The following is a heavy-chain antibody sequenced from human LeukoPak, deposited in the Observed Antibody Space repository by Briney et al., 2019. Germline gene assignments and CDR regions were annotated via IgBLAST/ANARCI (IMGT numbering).Heavy chain of an antibody. Sequence: GGSLRLSCTASGFTFSSNAMSWVRQAPGKGLEWVSAISDSGGSTYYTDSVKGRFTISRDNAKNTLYLQMNSLRAEDTAVYYCARGYCSGGSCYGLTGSYWGQGTLVTVSS. CDR2: ISDSGGST. V-gene: IGHV3-23*01. D-gene: IGHD2-15*01. CDR3: ARGYCSGGSCYGLTGSY. J-gene: IGHJ4*02. CDR1: GFTFSSNA.